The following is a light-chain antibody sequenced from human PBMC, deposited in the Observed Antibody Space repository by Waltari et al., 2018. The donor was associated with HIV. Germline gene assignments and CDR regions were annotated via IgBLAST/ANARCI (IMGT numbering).Light chain of an antibody. CDR3: QTWRTGLQV. J-gene: IGLJ3*02. Sequence: QVVLPQPPSASAPLGASFRLTCPLSGGPNNYVIAWHRQQPEKGPRFLLKLTSDGRHSKGDGVPDRFSGSSSGAERYLIISSLQSEDAADYFCQTWRTGLQVFGGGTRLTVL. CDR2: LTSDGRH. CDR1: GGPNNYV. V-gene: IGLV4-69*02.